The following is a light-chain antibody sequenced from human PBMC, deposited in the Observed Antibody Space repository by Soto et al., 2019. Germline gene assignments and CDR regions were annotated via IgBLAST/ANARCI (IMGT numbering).Light chain of an antibody. J-gene: IGLJ1*01. CDR1: SSDVGGYEY. Sequence: QSVLTQPASVSGSPGQSITISCTGTSSDVGGYEYVSWYQQHPGKAPKRIIYDVSDRPSGVSNRFSGSKSGNTASLEISGLQAEDEADYYCSSYTTSSPLGVFGTGTKVTVL. V-gene: IGLV2-14*03. CDR3: SSYTTSSPLGV. CDR2: DVS.